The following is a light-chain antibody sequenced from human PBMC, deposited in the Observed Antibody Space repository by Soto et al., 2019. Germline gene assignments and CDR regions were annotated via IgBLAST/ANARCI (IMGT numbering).Light chain of an antibody. CDR2: DTS. V-gene: IGKV1D-13*01. CDR3: QQFNNYPH. Sequence: AIQLTQSPSSLSTSVGDRVTITCRASQGISSALAWYQQKPGKAPKLLIYDTSSLESGVPSRFSGSGSGTDFTLTISSLQPEDFATYYCQQFNNYPHFGPVTKVDIK. CDR1: QGISSA. J-gene: IGKJ3*01.